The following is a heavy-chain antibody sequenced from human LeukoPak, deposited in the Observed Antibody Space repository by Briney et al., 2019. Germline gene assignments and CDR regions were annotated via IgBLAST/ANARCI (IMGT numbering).Heavy chain of an antibody. J-gene: IGHJ4*02. V-gene: IGHV1-69*05. CDR1: GGTFSSYA. Sequence: SVKVSCKASGGTFSSYAISWVRQAPGQGLEWMGGIIPIFDTANYAQKFQGRVTITTDESTSTAYMELSSLRSEDTAVYYCARSSPTGNYFDYWGQGTLVTVSS. D-gene: IGHD1-1*01. CDR2: IIPIFDTA. CDR3: ARSSPTGNYFDY.